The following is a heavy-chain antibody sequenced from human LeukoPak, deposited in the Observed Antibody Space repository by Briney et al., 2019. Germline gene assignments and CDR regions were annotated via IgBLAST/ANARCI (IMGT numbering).Heavy chain of an antibody. V-gene: IGHV1-69-2*01. D-gene: IGHD2-15*01. J-gene: IGHJ4*02. CDR3: ATARYCSGGSCYLDY. CDR2: VDPEDGET. CDR1: GYTFTDYY. Sequence: ASVKISCKVSGYTFTDYYMHWVQQAPGKGLEWMGLVDPEDGETIYAEKFQGRVTITADTSTDTAYMELSSLRSEDTAVYYCATARYCSGGSCYLDYWGQGTLVTVSS.